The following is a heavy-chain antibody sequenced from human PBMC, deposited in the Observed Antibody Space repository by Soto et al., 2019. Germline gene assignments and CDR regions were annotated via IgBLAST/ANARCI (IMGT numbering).Heavy chain of an antibody. D-gene: IGHD3-9*01. CDR1: GYSFTDYH. J-gene: IGHJ4*02. CDR3: ARQHNDLWTDSPDFDY. V-gene: IGHV1-2*04. Sequence: QVQLVQSGAEVKKPGASVKVSCKASGYSFTDYHIHWVRQAPGQGLEWLGRINPKSGGTSTAQKFQGWVTMTTDTSISTASMELTRLTSDDTAIYYCARQHNDLWTDSPDFDYWGQGTLVTVSA. CDR2: INPKSGGT.